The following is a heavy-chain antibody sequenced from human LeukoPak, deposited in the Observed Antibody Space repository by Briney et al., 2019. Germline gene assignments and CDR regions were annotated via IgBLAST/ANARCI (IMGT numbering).Heavy chain of an antibody. CDR3: AKGVQLGGYYFDY. Sequence: PGGSLRLSCAASGFTFSNYAMNWVRQAPGKGLEWVSGISGNGGSTYYADSVKGRFTISRDNPKNTLYLQMDSLRAEDTAIYYCAKGVQLGGYYFDYWGQGTLVTVSS. CDR1: GFTFSNYA. V-gene: IGHV3-23*01. D-gene: IGHD1-1*01. CDR2: ISGNGGST. J-gene: IGHJ4*02.